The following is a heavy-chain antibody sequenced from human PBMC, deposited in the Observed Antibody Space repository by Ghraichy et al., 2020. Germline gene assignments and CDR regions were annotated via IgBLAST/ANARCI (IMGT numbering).Heavy chain of an antibody. D-gene: IGHD3-22*01. V-gene: IGHV4-31*03. CDR1: GGSINIGGYY. Sequence: SETLSLTCTVSGGSINIGGYYWSWNRPHPGKGMDWIGYTYYSGSTYYNPSIKSRVTISVATYKNQFSLRLSSVTAAATAVYYCARDYDSSGYYLVYWRQGPLVTVSS. J-gene: IGHJ4*02. CDR3: ARDYDSSGYYLVY. CDR2: TYYSGST.